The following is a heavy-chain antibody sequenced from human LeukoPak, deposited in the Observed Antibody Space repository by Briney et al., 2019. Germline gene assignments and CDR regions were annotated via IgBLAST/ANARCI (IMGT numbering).Heavy chain of an antibody. V-gene: IGHV3-7*01. CDR3: ASQPAAIGVDY. J-gene: IGHJ4*02. Sequence: AGGSLRLSCAASGFTFSSYWMSWVRQAPGKGLEWVANIKQDGSEKYYVDSVKGRFTISRDNGRNSLYLQMNSLRAEDTAVYYCASQPAAIGVDYWGQGTLVTASS. D-gene: IGHD2-2*02. CDR2: IKQDGSEK. CDR1: GFTFSSYW.